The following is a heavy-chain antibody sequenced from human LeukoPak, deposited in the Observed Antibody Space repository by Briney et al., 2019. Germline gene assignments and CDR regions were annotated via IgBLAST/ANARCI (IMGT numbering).Heavy chain of an antibody. V-gene: IGHV4-39*07. Sequence: SETLSLTCTVSGGSISSSSYYWGWIRQPPGKGLEWIGSIYYSGSTYYNPSLKSRVTISVDTSKNQLSLRLSSVTAADTAVYYCARGDGGNPWDAFDIWGQGTMVTVSS. CDR2: IYYSGST. CDR3: ARGDGGNPWDAFDI. J-gene: IGHJ3*02. CDR1: GGSISSSSYY. D-gene: IGHD4-23*01.